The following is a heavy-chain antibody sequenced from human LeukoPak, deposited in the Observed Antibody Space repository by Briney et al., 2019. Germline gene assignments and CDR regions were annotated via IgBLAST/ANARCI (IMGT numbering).Heavy chain of an antibody. V-gene: IGHV3-30*18. Sequence: GGSLRLSCAASGFRFSNYGMHWVRHARGKGLDWVAVVSTDGGARYYADSVKGRFTTSRDNSTNTLSLQMYSLRAEDTAVYYCAKEASVTYREDFDSWGQGTLVTVSS. CDR1: GFRFSNYG. CDR3: AKEASVTYREDFDS. D-gene: IGHD3-16*01. CDR2: VSTDGGAR. J-gene: IGHJ4*02.